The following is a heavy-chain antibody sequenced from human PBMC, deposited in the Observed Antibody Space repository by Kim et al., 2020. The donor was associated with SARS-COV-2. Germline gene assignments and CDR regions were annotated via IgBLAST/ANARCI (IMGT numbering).Heavy chain of an antibody. Sequence: SVKVSCKASGGTFSSYAISWVRQAPGQGLEWMGGIIPIFGTANYAQKFQGRVTITADESTSTAYMELSSLRSEDTAVYYCASGYFDWLLPAGWFDPWGQGTLVTVSS. CDR1: GGTFSSYA. J-gene: IGHJ5*02. V-gene: IGHV1-69*13. D-gene: IGHD3-9*01. CDR2: IIPIFGTA. CDR3: ASGYFDWLLPAGWFDP.